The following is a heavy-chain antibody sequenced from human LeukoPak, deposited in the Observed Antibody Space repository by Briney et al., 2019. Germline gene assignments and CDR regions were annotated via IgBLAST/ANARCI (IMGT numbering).Heavy chain of an antibody. V-gene: IGHV3-23*01. Sequence: GGSLRLSCAASGFAFSSYAMSWVRQAPGKGLEWVSAISGSGGSTYCADSVKGRFTISRDSAKSTLYLQMNSLRAEDTAVYYCAKRVIYSSRWPHFDHWGQGTLVTVSS. J-gene: IGHJ4*02. CDR3: AKRVIYSSRWPHFDH. D-gene: IGHD6-13*01. CDR1: GFAFSSYA. CDR2: ISGSGGST.